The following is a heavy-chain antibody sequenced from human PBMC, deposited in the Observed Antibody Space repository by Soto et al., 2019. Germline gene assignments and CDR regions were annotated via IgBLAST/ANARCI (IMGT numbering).Heavy chain of an antibody. CDR2: IIPIFGTA. V-gene: IGHV1-69*06. Sequence: SVKVSCKASGGTFSSYAISWVRQAPGQGLGWMGGIIPIFGTANYAQKFQGRVTITADKSTSTAYMELSSLRSEDTAVYYCARDRVAVASYYFDYWGQGTLVTVSS. J-gene: IGHJ4*02. CDR1: GGTFSSYA. CDR3: ARDRVAVASYYFDY. D-gene: IGHD6-19*01.